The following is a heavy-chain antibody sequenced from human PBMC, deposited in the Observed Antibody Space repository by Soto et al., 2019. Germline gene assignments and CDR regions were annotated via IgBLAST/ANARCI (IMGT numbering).Heavy chain of an antibody. Sequence: TLSLTCTVSGCSISSGDYYWSWIRQVPGKGLEWIGCIYYSGSTYYNPSLKSRVAMSVDTSKNQFSLKLSSVTAADTAIYYCAREGPIAGAGRIDSWGQGTLVTVSS. J-gene: IGHJ4*02. CDR3: AREGPIAGAGRIDS. CDR1: GCSISSGDYY. D-gene: IGHD6-13*01. CDR2: IYYSGST. V-gene: IGHV4-31*03.